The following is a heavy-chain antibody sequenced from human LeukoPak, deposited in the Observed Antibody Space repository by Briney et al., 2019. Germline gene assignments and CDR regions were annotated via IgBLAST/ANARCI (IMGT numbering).Heavy chain of an antibody. CDR1: GFTLSSCA. J-gene: IGHJ3*02. V-gene: IGHV3-21*01. CDR2: ISSSSSDI. D-gene: IGHD4-17*01. CDR3: VIDYGKSSGAFDI. Sequence: GGSLRLSCTVSGFTLSSCAKNWVRRSPGQGLEVVSSISSSSSDIYYTESVKGRFTISRDNAKNSLYLQMNSMRAEDTAVYYCVIDYGKSSGAFDIWGQGTMVTVSS.